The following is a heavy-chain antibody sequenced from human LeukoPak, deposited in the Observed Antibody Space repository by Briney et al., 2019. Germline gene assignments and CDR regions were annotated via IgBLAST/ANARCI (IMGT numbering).Heavy chain of an antibody. CDR3: ARHRSGSSWLAP. V-gene: IGHV4-59*08. CDR2: IFDSGST. J-gene: IGHJ5*02. Sequence: GSLRLSCAASGFAFSSCAMSWVRQPPGKGLEWIGYIFDSGSTNYNPSLKSRVTMSVDTSKSQFSLSLSSVTAADTAVYYCARHRSGSSWLAPWGQGTLVTVSS. CDR1: GFAFSSCA. D-gene: IGHD6-19*01.